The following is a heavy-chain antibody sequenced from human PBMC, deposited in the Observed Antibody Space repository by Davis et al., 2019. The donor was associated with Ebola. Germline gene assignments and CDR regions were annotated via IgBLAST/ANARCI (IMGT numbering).Heavy chain of an antibody. CDR1: GFTFSNHA. V-gene: IGHV3-33*08. CDR3: ARALGELLYLDAFDI. CDR2: IWYDGSNK. Sequence: GESLKISCAASGFTFSNHAMTWVRQAPGKGLEWVAVIWYDGSNKYYADSVKGRFTISRDNAKNSLYLQMNSLRAEDTAVYYCARALGELLYLDAFDIWGQGTMVTVSS. D-gene: IGHD1-26*01. J-gene: IGHJ3*02.